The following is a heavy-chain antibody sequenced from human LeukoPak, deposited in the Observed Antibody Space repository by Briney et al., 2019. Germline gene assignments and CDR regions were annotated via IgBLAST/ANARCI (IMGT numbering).Heavy chain of an antibody. Sequence: GGSLRLSCAASGFTFSSYAMSWVRQAPGKGLEWVSAISGSGGSTYYADSVKGRFTISRDNSKNTLYLQMNSLRAEDTAVYYCARDHDYYDSSGYYYFDYWGQGTLVTVSS. J-gene: IGHJ4*02. CDR3: ARDHDYYDSSGYYYFDY. CDR2: ISGSGGST. V-gene: IGHV3-23*01. CDR1: GFTFSSYA. D-gene: IGHD3-22*01.